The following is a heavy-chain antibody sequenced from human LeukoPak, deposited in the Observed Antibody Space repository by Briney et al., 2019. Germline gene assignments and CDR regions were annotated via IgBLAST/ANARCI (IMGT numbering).Heavy chain of an antibody. CDR3: AGDPELSDLVYYYYYMDV. CDR1: GFTFSSYG. CDR2: ISYDGSNK. D-gene: IGHD1-14*01. Sequence: GGSLRLSCAASGFTFSSYGMHWVRQAPGKGLEWVAVISYDGSNKYYADSVKGRFTISRDNSKNTLYLQMNSLRAEDTAVYYCAGDPELSDLVYYYYYMDVWGKGTTVTVSS. J-gene: IGHJ6*03. V-gene: IGHV3-30*03.